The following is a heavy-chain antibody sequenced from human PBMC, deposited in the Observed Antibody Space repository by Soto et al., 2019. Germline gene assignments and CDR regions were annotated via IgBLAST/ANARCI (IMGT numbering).Heavy chain of an antibody. CDR1: GGSISSGDYY. D-gene: IGHD3-22*01. Sequence: SETLSLTCTVSGGSISSGDYYWSWIRQPPGKGLGWIGYIYYSGSTYYNPSLKSRVTISVDTSKNQFSLKLSSVTAADTAVYYCARAYYYDSSGYYPVSDYWGQGTLVTVSS. V-gene: IGHV4-30-4*01. CDR2: IYYSGST. CDR3: ARAYYYDSSGYYPVSDY. J-gene: IGHJ4*02.